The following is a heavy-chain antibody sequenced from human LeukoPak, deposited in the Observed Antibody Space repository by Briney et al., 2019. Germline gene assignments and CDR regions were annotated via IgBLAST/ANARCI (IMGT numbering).Heavy chain of an antibody. CDR1: GGSISSGDYY. D-gene: IGHD3-10*01. CDR2: IYYSGST. Sequence: SETLSLTCTVSGGSISSGDYYWSWIRQPPGKGLEWIGYIYYSGSTYYNPSLKSRVTISVDTSKNQFSLKLGSVTAADTAVYYCARDPGLLWFGELFSDYGMDVWGKGTTVTVSS. V-gene: IGHV4-30-4*01. CDR3: ARDPGLLWFGELFSDYGMDV. J-gene: IGHJ6*04.